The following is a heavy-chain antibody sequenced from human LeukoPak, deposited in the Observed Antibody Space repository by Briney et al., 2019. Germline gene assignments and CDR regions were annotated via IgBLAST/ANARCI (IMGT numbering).Heavy chain of an antibody. CDR1: GFTFSSYG. D-gene: IGHD4-17*01. Sequence: GGSLRLSCAASGFTFSSYGMHWVRQAPGKGLEWVAVISYDGSNKYYADSVKGRFTISRDNSKNSLYLQMNSLRAEDTAVYYCARDAYGGTCFDYWGQGTLVTVSS. V-gene: IGHV3-30*03. CDR2: ISYDGSNK. J-gene: IGHJ4*02. CDR3: ARDAYGGTCFDY.